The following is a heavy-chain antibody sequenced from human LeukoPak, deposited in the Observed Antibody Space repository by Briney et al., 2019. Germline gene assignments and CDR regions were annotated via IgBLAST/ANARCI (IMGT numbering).Heavy chain of an antibody. Sequence: GGSLRLSCAASGFTFSSYSMNWVRQAPGKGLEWVSSISTSSSYIHYADSVKGRFTISRDNAKNSLYLQMNSLRAEDTAVYYCAELGITMIGGVWGKGTTVTISS. CDR3: AELGITMIGGV. D-gene: IGHD3-10*02. CDR2: ISTSSSYI. CDR1: GFTFSSYS. J-gene: IGHJ6*04. V-gene: IGHV3-21*01.